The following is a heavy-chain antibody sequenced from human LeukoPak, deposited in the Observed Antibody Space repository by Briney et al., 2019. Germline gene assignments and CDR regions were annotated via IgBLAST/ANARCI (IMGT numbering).Heavy chain of an antibody. CDR3: AKDKVAAAGCYDY. CDR1: GFTFSTYG. J-gene: IGHJ4*02. D-gene: IGHD6-13*01. V-gene: IGHV3-23*01. Sequence: GGTLRLSCAASGFTFSTYGMSWVRQAPGKGLEWVSAISSSGDSTYYADSVKGRFTIPRDNSKNTLYLQMNSLRAEDTAVYYCAKDKVAAAGCYDYWGQGTLVTVSS. CDR2: ISSSGDST.